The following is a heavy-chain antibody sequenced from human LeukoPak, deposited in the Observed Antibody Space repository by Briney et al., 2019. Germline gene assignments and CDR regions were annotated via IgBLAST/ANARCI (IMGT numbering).Heavy chain of an antibody. J-gene: IGHJ4*02. CDR3: ARDLAPVGY. Sequence: SETLSLTCTVSGGSISSYFWSWIRQPPGKGLEWIGYIYYSGSTSYNPSLKSRVTISVDTSKNQFSLKLSSMTAADTAVYYCARDLAPVGYWGQGTLVTVSS. CDR2: IYYSGST. CDR1: GGSISSYF. V-gene: IGHV4-59*01. D-gene: IGHD4-23*01.